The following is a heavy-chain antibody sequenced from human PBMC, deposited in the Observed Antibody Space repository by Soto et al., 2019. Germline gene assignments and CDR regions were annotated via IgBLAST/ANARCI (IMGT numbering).Heavy chain of an antibody. V-gene: IGHV3-23*01. CDR2: VSGRGADK. CDR3: AVARLYDYFDYHRDGLNF. CDR1: GFTFSSYT. D-gene: IGHD3-16*01. Sequence: GGSLRLSCAASGFTFSSYTMNWIRQAPGKGLEWVSGVSGRGADKFYADSVKGRFTISRDNSINLLFLQMNDLRAEDTAVYFCAVARLYDYFDYHRDGLNFWGQGTMVTVSS. J-gene: IGHJ3*01.